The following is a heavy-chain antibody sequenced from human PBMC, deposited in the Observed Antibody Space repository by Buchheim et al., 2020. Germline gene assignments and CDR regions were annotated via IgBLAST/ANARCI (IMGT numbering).Heavy chain of an antibody. Sequence: QVQLVESGGGLVKPGGSLRLSCAASGFTFSDYYMVWVRQAPGKGLEWVSYISDDAITTRYADSVMGRFTISRDNAKSSLFLQMNSLGPEDTAVYYCARARGLGPGGYFDLWGRG. V-gene: IGHV3-11*01. J-gene: IGHJ2*01. CDR2: ISDDAITT. CDR3: ARARGLGPGGYFDL. CDR1: GFTFSDYY. D-gene: IGHD1-26*01.